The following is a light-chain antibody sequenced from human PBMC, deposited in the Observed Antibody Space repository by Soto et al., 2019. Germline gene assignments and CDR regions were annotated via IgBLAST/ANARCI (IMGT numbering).Light chain of an antibody. J-gene: IGKJ1*01. V-gene: IGKV1-8*01. CDR1: QDIHNY. Sequence: AVLLTQSPSSFSASTGDRATITCRASQDIHNYLAWYQQVPGKAPKLLLYAASILQTGVPSRFSGSGSVTEFTLTIDGLQSEDFATYFCQHYYNYPWTFGQGTTVE. CDR3: QHYYNYPWT. CDR2: AAS.